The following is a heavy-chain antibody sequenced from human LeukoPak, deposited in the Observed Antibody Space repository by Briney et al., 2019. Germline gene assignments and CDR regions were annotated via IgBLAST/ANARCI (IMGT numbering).Heavy chain of an antibody. V-gene: IGHV1-8*03. CDR3: ARDYYDSSGYLTYNWFDP. J-gene: IGHJ5*02. CDR1: GYTFTSYD. D-gene: IGHD3-22*01. CDR2: MNPNSGNT. Sequence: ASVKVSCKASGYTFTSYDINWVRQATGQGLEWMGWMNPNSGNTGYAQKFQGRVTITRNTSISTAYMELSSLRSEDTAVYYCARDYYDSSGYLTYNWFDPWGQGTLVTVSS.